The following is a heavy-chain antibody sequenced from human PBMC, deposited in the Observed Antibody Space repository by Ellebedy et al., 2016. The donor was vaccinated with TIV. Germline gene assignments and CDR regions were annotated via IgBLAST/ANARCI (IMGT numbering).Heavy chain of an antibody. Sequence: GESLKISCTASGFIFRTYWMTWVRQAPGKGLEWVATTKQDGTQQYYAGSVGGRFIISRDNAKNSVYLRVNDPRDEDTAVYFCARALPPDYWGQGTLVTVSS. J-gene: IGHJ4*02. CDR3: ARALPPDY. CDR1: GFIFRTYW. CDR2: TKQDGTQQ. V-gene: IGHV3-7*03.